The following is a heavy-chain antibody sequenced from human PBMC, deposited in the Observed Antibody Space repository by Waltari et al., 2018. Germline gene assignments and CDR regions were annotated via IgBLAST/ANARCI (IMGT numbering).Heavy chain of an antibody. Sequence: QLQLQESGPGLVKPSETLSLTCTVSGGSISSSSHYWGWIRQPPGKGLEWIGSIYYSGSTYYNPSLKSRVTISVDTSKNQFSLKLSSVTAADTAVYYCARQLVRGATGWGQGTLVTVSS. V-gene: IGHV4-39*01. CDR1: GGSISSSSHY. CDR3: ARQLVRGATG. J-gene: IGHJ4*02. D-gene: IGHD3-10*01. CDR2: IYYSGST.